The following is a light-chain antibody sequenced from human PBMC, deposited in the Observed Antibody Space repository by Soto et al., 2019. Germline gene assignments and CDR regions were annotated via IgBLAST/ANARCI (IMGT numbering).Light chain of an antibody. CDR1: QSVRTN. Sequence: EIVLAQSPATLSLSPGDRATLSCGASQSVRTNLAWYQQRPGQAPRLLIHYSSTRATDVPARFSGSGSGTNFTLAISSLQSEDFAVYFCQQYAYWPETFGQGTKVDIK. J-gene: IGKJ1*01. CDR3: QQYAYWPET. CDR2: YSS. V-gene: IGKV3D-15*01.